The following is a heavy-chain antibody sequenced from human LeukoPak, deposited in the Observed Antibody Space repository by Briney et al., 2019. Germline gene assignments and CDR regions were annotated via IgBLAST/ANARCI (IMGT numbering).Heavy chain of an antibody. CDR3: AADDLTRGY. V-gene: IGHV1-58*02. CDR1: GFTFTNSA. Sequence: SVKVSCKASGFTFTNSAIQWVRQARGQRLEWIGWIVVGSGNTNYAQKFQERVTITRDMSTSTAYMELNSLRFEDTAVYYCAADDLTRGYWGQGTLVIVSS. CDR2: IVVGSGNT. J-gene: IGHJ4*02.